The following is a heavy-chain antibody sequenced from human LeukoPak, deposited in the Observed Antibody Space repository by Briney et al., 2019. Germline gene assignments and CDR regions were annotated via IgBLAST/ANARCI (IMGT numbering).Heavy chain of an antibody. V-gene: IGHV4-39*07. J-gene: IGHJ3*02. D-gene: IGHD3-10*01. CDR2: IYYSGST. CDR3: ARAGGVNFGNAFDI. CDR1: GGSISSSSYY. Sequence: SETLSLTCTVSGGSISSSSYYWGWIRQPPGKGLEWIGSIYYSGSTYYNPSLKSRVTISVDTSKNQFSLKLSSVTAADTAVYYCARAGGVNFGNAFDIWGQGTMVTVSS.